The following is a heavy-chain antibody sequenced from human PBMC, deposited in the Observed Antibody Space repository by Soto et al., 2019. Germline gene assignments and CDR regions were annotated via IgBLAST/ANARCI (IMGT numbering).Heavy chain of an antibody. Sequence: LSLTCTVSGGSISSFYWNWIRQPPGKGLEWIGYISYSGSTNYNPSLKSRVTISLDTSKNQFSLRLSSVAAADTAVYYCARRRAYEDWFDPWGQGTLVTVSS. CDR2: ISYSGST. V-gene: IGHV4-59*08. CDR3: ARRRAYEDWFDP. CDR1: GGSISSFY. D-gene: IGHD5-12*01. J-gene: IGHJ5*02.